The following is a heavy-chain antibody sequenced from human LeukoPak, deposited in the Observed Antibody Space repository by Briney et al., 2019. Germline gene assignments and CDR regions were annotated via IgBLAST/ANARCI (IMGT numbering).Heavy chain of an antibody. CDR1: GGSISSHY. V-gene: IGHV4-4*07. Sequence: PSETLSLTCTVSGGSISSHYWNWIRQPPGKGLEWIGLIYTSGSTNYNPSLKSRVTMSVDTSKNHFSLKLSSVTAADTAVYYCARGYWAGYYYYYALDVWGQGTTVTVSS. CDR3: ARGYWAGYYYYYALDV. D-gene: IGHD6-13*01. J-gene: IGHJ6*02. CDR2: IYTSGST.